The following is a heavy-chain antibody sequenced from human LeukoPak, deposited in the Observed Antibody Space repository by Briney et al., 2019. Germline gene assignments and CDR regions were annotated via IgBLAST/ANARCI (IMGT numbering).Heavy chain of an antibody. Sequence: GGSLRLSCAASGFTFSSYSMNWVRQAPGKGLEWVSSISSSSSYIYYADSVKGRFTISRDNAKNSLYLQMNGLRAEDTAVYYCARVEGGRWFGEMSNWGQGTLVTVSS. CDR3: ARVEGGRWFGEMSN. J-gene: IGHJ4*02. D-gene: IGHD3-10*01. CDR2: ISSSSSYI. V-gene: IGHV3-21*01. CDR1: GFTFSSYS.